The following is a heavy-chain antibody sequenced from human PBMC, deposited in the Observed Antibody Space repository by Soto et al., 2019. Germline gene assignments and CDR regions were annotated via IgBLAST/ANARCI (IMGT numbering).Heavy chain of an antibody. CDR1: GFSLTNKGVG. CDR2: IYWNDDK. Sequence: SGPTLVNPTQSLTLTCTFSGFSLTNKGVGVGWIRQPPGKALEWLALIYWNDDKRYSPSLRGRLTITKDTSKNQVVLAMTNMDPVDTATYYCAHHTITPATNWFDPWGLGTLVTVSS. D-gene: IGHD2-2*01. V-gene: IGHV2-5*01. J-gene: IGHJ5*02. CDR3: AHHTITPATNWFDP.